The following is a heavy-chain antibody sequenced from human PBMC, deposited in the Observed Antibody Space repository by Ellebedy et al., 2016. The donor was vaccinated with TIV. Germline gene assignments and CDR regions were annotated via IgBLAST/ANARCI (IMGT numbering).Heavy chain of an antibody. J-gene: IGHJ3*02. D-gene: IGHD1/OR15-1a*01. CDR1: GFTFDDYA. V-gene: IGHV3-9*01. Sequence: GGSLRLSXAASGFTFDDYAMHWVRQAPGRGLEWVSGISWNSGSIGYADSVKGRFTISRDNPTDSLYLQMNSLRAEDTAVYYCARQERGTTRGAFDIWGQGTRVTVSS. CDR2: ISWNSGSI. CDR3: ARQERGTTRGAFDI.